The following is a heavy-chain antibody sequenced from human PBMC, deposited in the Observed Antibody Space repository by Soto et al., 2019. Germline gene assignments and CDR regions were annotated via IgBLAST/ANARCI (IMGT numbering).Heavy chain of an antibody. CDR1: GITFSTYA. CDR2: INTGNGNT. V-gene: IGHV1-3*04. Sequence: QVQLMQSGAEVQKPGASVTVSCKASGITFSTYAIHWVRQAPGQSLEWMGWINTGNGNTRYSQNFQGRVTLTRDTSASTAYMDLSSLRSEDTSIYYCARAISGYVTWGQGTLVTVSS. CDR3: ARAISGYVT. J-gene: IGHJ5*02. D-gene: IGHD5-12*01.